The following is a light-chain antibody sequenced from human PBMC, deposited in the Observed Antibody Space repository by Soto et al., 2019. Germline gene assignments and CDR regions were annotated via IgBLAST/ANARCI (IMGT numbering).Light chain of an antibody. CDR2: GVS. Sequence: QAVVTQPRSVSGSPGQSVTISCTGTSSDVGGYKYVSWYQQKPGKAPKLIIYGVSRWPSGVPNRFSGSKSGNRASLTISGLQAEDEGDYYCCSYAGGPEVFGTGTKLTVL. CDR1: SSDVGGYKY. J-gene: IGLJ1*01. V-gene: IGLV2-11*01. CDR3: CSYAGGPEV.